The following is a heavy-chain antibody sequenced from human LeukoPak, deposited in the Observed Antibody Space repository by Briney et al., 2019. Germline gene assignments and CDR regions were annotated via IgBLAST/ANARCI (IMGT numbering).Heavy chain of an antibody. CDR2: INPSSGST. CDR3: ATMAASDAEYFQH. Sequence: VASETFSCKAAEYTVTYYYMHWVQQAPGQGLEWMGIINPSSGSTSYAQTFQGRVTMPRDTSTSTVYMDGSSLRSDVTAVYYCATMAASDAEYFQHWGQGTLVAVSS. D-gene: IGHD6-13*01. V-gene: IGHV1-46*01. J-gene: IGHJ1*01. CDR1: EYTVTYYY.